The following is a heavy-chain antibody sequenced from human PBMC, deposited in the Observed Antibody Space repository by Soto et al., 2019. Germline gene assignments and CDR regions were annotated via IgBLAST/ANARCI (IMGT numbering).Heavy chain of an antibody. Sequence: SSETLSLTCTVSGGSISSSSYYWGWIRQPPGKGLEWIGSIYYSGSTYYNPSLKSRVTISVDTSKNQFSLKLSSVTAADTAVYYCARQECYYDSSGRNYFEYRGQGTLVTVSS. D-gene: IGHD3-22*01. CDR1: GGSISSSSYY. CDR3: ARQECYYDSSGRNYFEY. J-gene: IGHJ4*02. V-gene: IGHV4-39*01. CDR2: IYYSGST.